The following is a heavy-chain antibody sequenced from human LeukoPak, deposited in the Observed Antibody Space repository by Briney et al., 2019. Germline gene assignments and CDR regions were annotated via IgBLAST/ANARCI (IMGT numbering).Heavy chain of an antibody. D-gene: IGHD4-23*01. V-gene: IGHV3-21*01. J-gene: IGHJ4*02. CDR2: ISSSSSYI. CDR3: ATPITTVVTPFTGRG. Sequence: GGSLRLSCAVSGFTFSSYSMNWVRQAPGKGLEWVSSISSSSSYIYYADSVKGRFTISRDNAKNSLYLQMNSLRAEDTAVYYCATPITTVVTPFTGRGWGQGTLVTVSS. CDR1: GFTFSSYS.